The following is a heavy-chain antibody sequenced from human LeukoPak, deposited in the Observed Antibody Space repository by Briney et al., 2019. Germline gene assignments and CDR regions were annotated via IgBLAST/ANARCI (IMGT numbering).Heavy chain of an antibody. Sequence: ASMKVSCKASGHSFNAYYIHWVRQAPGQGLQWMGRIDPNSGDTKYTQKFQGRVSMTRDTSISTAYMELSRLTSDDTAVYYCATFTAPRNAFGLWGQGTMVTVSS. J-gene: IGHJ3*01. V-gene: IGHV1-2*06. D-gene: IGHD3-16*01. CDR2: IDPNSGDT. CDR3: ATFTAPRNAFGL. CDR1: GHSFNAYY.